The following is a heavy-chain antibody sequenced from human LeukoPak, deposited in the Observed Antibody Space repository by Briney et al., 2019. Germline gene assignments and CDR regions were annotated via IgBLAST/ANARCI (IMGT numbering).Heavy chain of an antibody. Sequence: ASVKVSCKASGYTFTSYGISWVRQAPGQGLEWMGWISAYNGNTNYAQKLQGRVTMTTDTSTSTAYMELRSLRSDDTAVYYCARDMIYDVWGSYRNRPLFDYWGQGTLVTVSS. CDR1: GYTFTSYG. J-gene: IGHJ4*02. CDR3: ARDMIYDVWGSYRNRPLFDY. D-gene: IGHD3-16*02. V-gene: IGHV1-18*01. CDR2: ISAYNGNT.